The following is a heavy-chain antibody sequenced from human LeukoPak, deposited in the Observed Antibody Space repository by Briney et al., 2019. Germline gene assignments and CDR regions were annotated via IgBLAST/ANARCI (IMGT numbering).Heavy chain of an antibody. J-gene: IGHJ5*02. CDR3: AAIVGATRWFDP. D-gene: IGHD1-26*01. CDR1: GGTFSSYA. Sequence: SVKVSCKASGGTFSSYAISWVRQAPGQGLEWMGGIIPIFGTANYAQKFQGRVTITADESTSTVYMELSSLRSEDTAVYYCAAIVGATRWFDPWGQGTLVTVSS. CDR2: IIPIFGTA. V-gene: IGHV1-69*01.